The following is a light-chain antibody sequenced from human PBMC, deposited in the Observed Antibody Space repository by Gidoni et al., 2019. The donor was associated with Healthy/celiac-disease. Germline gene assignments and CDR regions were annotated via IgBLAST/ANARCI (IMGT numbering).Light chain of an antibody. V-gene: IGKV1-39*01. J-gene: IGKJ4*01. CDR1: QSMSSY. Sequence: DIQMTPSPSSLSASVGDRVTITCRASQSMSSYLNWYQQKPGKAPKFLIYAASSLQSGVPSRFSGSGSGTDFTLTISSLQPEDFATYYCQQSYSTPHTFGGGTKVEIK. CDR3: QQSYSTPHT. CDR2: AAS.